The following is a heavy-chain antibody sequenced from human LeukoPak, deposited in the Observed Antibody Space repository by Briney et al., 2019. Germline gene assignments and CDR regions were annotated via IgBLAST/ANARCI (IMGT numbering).Heavy chain of an antibody. CDR2: ISSSGSTI. CDR3: ARDLQGGNYDFWSGYRYYYYYYMDV. CDR1: GFTFSDYY. J-gene: IGHJ6*03. V-gene: IGHV3-11*01. D-gene: IGHD3-3*01. Sequence: GGSLRLSCAASGFTFSDYYMSWIRQAPGKGLEWVSYISSSGSTIYYADSVKGRFTISRDNAKNSLYLQMNSLRAEDTAVYYCARDLQGGNYDFWSGYRYYYYYYMDVWGEGTTVTVSS.